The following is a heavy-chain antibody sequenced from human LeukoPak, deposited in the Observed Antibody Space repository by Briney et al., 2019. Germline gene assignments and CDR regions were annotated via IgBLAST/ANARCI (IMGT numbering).Heavy chain of an antibody. CDR1: GGSVRITTYY. D-gene: IGHD1-26*01. CDR3: ARPPVEVTLDGFDI. Sequence: SETLSLTCTVSGGSVRITTYYWGWIRQPPGKGLEWIGSIYYSVSTYYNPSLKSRLAMSVDTSKNQFSLKLSSVTAADTAVYYCARPPVEVTLDGFDIWGQGTMVTVSS. CDR2: IYYSVST. J-gene: IGHJ3*02. V-gene: IGHV4-39*01.